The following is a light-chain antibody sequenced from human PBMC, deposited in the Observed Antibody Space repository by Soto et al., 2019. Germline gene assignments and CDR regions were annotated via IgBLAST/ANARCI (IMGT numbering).Light chain of an antibody. CDR1: QSVSSH. J-gene: IGKJ5*01. CDR2: GAS. V-gene: IGKV3D-15*01. CDR3: HHYDDSPPIT. Sequence: MTQSPSSLSASVGDGVTITCRASQSVSSHLNWYQQKPGQAPRLLISGASSRAPAIPDRFSGSGSGTDFTLTISRLEPEDFAIYYCHHYDDSPPITFGQGTRLEIK.